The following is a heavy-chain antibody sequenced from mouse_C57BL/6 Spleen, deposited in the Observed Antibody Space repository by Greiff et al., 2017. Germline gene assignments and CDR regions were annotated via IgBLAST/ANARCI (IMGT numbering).Heavy chain of an antibody. D-gene: IGHD1-1*01. CDR1: GFTFSSYT. J-gene: IGHJ2*01. CDR3: ARRPPRDYGSSYYFDY. V-gene: IGHV5-9*01. Sequence: EVQLVESGGGLVKPGGSLKLSCAASGFTFSSYTMSWVRQTPEKRLEWVATISGGGGNTYYPDSVKGRFTISRDNAKNTLYLQMSSLRSEDTALYYCARRPPRDYGSSYYFDYWGQGTTLTVSS. CDR2: ISGGGGNT.